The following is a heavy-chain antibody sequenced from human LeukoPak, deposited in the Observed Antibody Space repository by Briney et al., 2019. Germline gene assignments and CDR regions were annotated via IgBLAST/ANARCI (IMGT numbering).Heavy chain of an antibody. V-gene: IGHV1-18*01. D-gene: IGHD6-19*01. Sequence: ASVEVSCKASGYTFTSYGISWVRQAPGQGLEWMGWISPYNSNTYYAQNLQGRVTMTTDTSTSTTYMELRSLRSDDTAVYYCARDLKRGYSSGRYSWGTGSSNDFWGQGTLVTVSS. CDR2: ISPYNSNT. J-gene: IGHJ4*02. CDR1: GYTFTSYG. CDR3: ARDLKRGYSSGRYSWGTGSSNDF.